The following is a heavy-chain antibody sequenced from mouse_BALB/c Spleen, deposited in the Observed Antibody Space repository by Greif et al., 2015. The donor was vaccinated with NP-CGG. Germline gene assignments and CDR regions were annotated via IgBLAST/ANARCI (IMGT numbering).Heavy chain of an antibody. Sequence: SGAELVKPGASVKLSCKASGYTFTSYYMYWVKQRPGQGLEWIGGINPSNGGTNFNEKFKSKATLTVDKSSXTAYMQLSSLTSEDSAVYYCTRAGYYAMDYWGQGTSVTVSS. J-gene: IGHJ4*01. CDR1: GYTFTSYY. CDR3: TRAGYYAMDY. CDR2: INPSNGGT. V-gene: IGHV1S81*02.